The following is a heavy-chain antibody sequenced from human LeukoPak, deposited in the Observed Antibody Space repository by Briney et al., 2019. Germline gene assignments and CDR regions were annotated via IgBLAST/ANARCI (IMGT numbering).Heavy chain of an antibody. CDR2: IKSKTDGGTT. CDR1: GFTFSNAW. D-gene: IGHD3-22*01. Sequence: GGSLRLSCAASGFTFSNAWMSWVRQAPGKGLEWVGRIKSKTDGGTTDYAAPVKGRFTISRDDSKNSLYLQMNSLKTEDTAVYYCASCGYDSSGYYYGVWGKGTTVTISS. J-gene: IGHJ6*04. CDR3: ASCGYDSSGYYYGV. V-gene: IGHV3-15*01.